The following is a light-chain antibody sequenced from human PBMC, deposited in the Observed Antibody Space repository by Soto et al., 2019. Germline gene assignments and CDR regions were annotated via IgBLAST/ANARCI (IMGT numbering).Light chain of an antibody. J-gene: IGKJ4*01. Sequence: DIQMTQSPSSLSASIGDRVTITCRASQDIARRLVWFQQKPGKAPQSLIYDASSLQSGVPSRFSGSGSGRDFSLTISGLQTEDVATYHCQQYNDYPITFGGGTKVEI. CDR1: QDIARR. V-gene: IGKV1D-16*01. CDR3: QQYNDYPIT. CDR2: DAS.